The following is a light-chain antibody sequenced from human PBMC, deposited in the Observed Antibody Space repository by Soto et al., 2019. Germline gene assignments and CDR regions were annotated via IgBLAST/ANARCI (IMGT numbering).Light chain of an antibody. J-gene: IGKJ5*01. Sequence: AIQLTQSPSSLSASVGDRVTITCRASQGISSALAWYQQKPGKAPKLLIYDASSLESGVPSRFSGSGSGTDFTLTISSLQPEDCATYYCQQFNSYPFTFGQGTRLEIK. CDR3: QQFNSYPFT. CDR1: QGISSA. CDR2: DAS. V-gene: IGKV1-13*02.